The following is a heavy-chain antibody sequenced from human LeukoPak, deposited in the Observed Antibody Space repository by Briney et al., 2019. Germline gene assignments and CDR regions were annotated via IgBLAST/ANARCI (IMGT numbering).Heavy chain of an antibody. Sequence: GSLRLSCAASGFTFSNYAMSWVRQAPGKGLEWVSAITGRGDNIYYADSVKGRFTISRDNSKNTLFLQMNSLTVEDTAVYYCAKENPVGGTNYFDYWGQGTLVTVSS. CDR3: AKENPVGGTNYFDY. V-gene: IGHV3-23*01. J-gene: IGHJ4*02. CDR1: GFTFSNYA. CDR2: ITGRGDNI. D-gene: IGHD1-26*01.